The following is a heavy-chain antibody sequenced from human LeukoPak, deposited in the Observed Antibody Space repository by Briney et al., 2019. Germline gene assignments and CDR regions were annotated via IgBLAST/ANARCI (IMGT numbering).Heavy chain of an antibody. V-gene: IGHV3-30-3*01. CDR3: ARDPDYYGSGGLFDY. D-gene: IGHD3-10*01. J-gene: IGHJ4*02. CDR1: GFTFSSYA. Sequence: PGRSLRLSCAASGFTFSSYAMHWVRQAPGKGLEWVAVISYDGSNKYYADSVKGRFTISRDNSKNTLYLQMNSLRAEDTAVYYCARDPDYYGSGGLFDYWGQGTLVTVSS. CDR2: ISYDGSNK.